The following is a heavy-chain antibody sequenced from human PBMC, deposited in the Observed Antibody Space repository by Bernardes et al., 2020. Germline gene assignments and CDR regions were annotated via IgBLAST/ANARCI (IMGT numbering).Heavy chain of an antibody. CDR3: ARGGGADQRTDYYYYMDV. D-gene: IGHD2-15*01. J-gene: IGHJ6*03. CDR2: MNPNSGNT. V-gene: IGHV1-8*01. CDR1: GYTFTSYD. Sequence: ASVKVSCKASGYTFTSYDINWVRQATGQGLEWMGWMNPNSGNTGYAQKFQGRVTMTRNTSISTAYMELSSLRSEDTAVYYCARGGGADQRTDYYYYMDVWGKGTTVTVSS.